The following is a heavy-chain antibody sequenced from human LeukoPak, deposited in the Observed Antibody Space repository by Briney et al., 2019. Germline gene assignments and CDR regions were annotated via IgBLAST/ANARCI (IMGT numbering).Heavy chain of an antibody. Sequence: GGSLRLSCAASGFTFSSYAMSWVRQAPGKGLEWVSAISGSGGSTYYADSVKGRFTISRDNSKNTLYLQMNSLRAEDTAVYYCASKGGIAAAGTPNAGFDYWGQGTLVTVPS. CDR1: GFTFSSYA. D-gene: IGHD6-13*01. CDR2: ISGSGGST. V-gene: IGHV3-23*01. J-gene: IGHJ4*02. CDR3: ASKGGIAAAGTPNAGFDY.